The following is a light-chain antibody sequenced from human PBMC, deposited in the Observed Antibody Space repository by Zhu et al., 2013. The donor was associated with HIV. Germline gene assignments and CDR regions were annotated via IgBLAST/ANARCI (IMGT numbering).Light chain of an antibody. CDR2: GAS. V-gene: IGKV3-20*01. Sequence: PGERATLSCRASQNVGRNYLAWFQQKPGQAPRLLVYGASSRATGIPDRFSGSVSGTDFTLTISRLEPEDFAVYYCQQYATSPLTFGGGTKVEIK. CDR1: QNVGRNY. J-gene: IGKJ4*01. CDR3: QQYATSPLT.